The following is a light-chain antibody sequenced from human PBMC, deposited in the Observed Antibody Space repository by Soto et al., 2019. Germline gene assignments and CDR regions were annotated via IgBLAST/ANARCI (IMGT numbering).Light chain of an antibody. CDR2: AAY. V-gene: IGKV1-17*01. CDR1: QGIRND. CDR3: QQYNSYAWT. Sequence: DIQMTQSPSTLCASVGARLTITVRASQGIRNDLGWYQQKPGKAPKLLIYAAYSLQSGVTSRFSGSGSGTEFTLTISSLQPDDFATYYCQQYNSYAWTFGQGTKVEIK. J-gene: IGKJ1*01.